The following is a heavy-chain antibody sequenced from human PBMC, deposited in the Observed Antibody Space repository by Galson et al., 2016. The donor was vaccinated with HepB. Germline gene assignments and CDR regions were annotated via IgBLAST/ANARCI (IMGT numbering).Heavy chain of an antibody. V-gene: IGHV1-69*06. J-gene: IGHJ5*02. CDR1: GGTFSSNA. Sequence: SVKVSCKASGGTFSSNALSWVRQAPGQGFEWMGGIIPLLGTANYAQKFQGRVTMTADKSTNTAYMELSGLRSEDTAVYYCARDVTLVNTGWLDPWGQGTLVTVSS. CDR3: ARDVTLVNTGWLDP. CDR2: IIPLLGTA. D-gene: IGHD4-17*01.